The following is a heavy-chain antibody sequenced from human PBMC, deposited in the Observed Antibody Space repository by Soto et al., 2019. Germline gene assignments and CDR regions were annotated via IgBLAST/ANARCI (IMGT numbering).Heavy chain of an antibody. Sequence: SETLCLTCNVSGGSVSSGNYYWSWIRQPPGKGLEWIGHIYHSGNTNYNPSLKSRITISMDTSKNQFSLKLSSVTAADTAVYYCATSFERLAYISLWGQGTLVTVSS. CDR2: IYHSGNT. CDR1: GGSVSSGNYY. D-gene: IGHD3-9*01. J-gene: IGHJ4*02. CDR3: ATSFERLAYISL. V-gene: IGHV4-61*01.